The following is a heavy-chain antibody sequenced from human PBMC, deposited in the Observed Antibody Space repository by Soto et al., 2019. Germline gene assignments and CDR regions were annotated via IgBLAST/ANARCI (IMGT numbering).Heavy chain of an antibody. Sequence: ASVKVSCKASGYTFTSYAMHWVRQAPGQRLEWMGWINAGNGNTKYSQKFQGRVTITRDTSASTAYMELSSLRSEDTAVYYCARIGQWELPGYYYYGMDVWGQGTTVTVSS. CDR1: GYTFTSYA. CDR2: INAGNGNT. J-gene: IGHJ6*02. V-gene: IGHV1-3*01. D-gene: IGHD1-26*01. CDR3: ARIGQWELPGYYYYGMDV.